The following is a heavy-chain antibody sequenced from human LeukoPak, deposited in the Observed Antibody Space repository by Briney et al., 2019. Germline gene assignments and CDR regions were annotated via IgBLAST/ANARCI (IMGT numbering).Heavy chain of an antibody. CDR1: GFTFSSYA. J-gene: IGHJ4*02. D-gene: IGHD6-6*01. CDR2: ISDGGVST. CDR3: AKDLSSSS. Sequence: PWGSLRLSCAASGFTFSSYAMSWVRQAPGKGLEWVSGISDGGVSTYYADSVKGRFTLSRDNSKNTLYLQMNSLRAEDTAVYYCAKDLSSSSWGQGTLVTVSS. V-gene: IGHV3-23*01.